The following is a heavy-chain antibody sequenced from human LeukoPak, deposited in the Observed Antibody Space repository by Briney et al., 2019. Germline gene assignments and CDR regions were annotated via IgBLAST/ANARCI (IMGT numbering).Heavy chain of an antibody. CDR2: IIPILGIA. Sequence: SSVKVSCKASGGTFRSYTISWVRQAPGQGLEWMGRIIPILGIANYAQKFQGRVTITADKSTSTAYMELSSLRSEDTAVYYCARSRYDSSGYYYYWGQGTLVTVSS. CDR1: GGTFRSYT. J-gene: IGHJ4*02. D-gene: IGHD3-22*01. V-gene: IGHV1-69*02. CDR3: ARSRYDSSGYYYY.